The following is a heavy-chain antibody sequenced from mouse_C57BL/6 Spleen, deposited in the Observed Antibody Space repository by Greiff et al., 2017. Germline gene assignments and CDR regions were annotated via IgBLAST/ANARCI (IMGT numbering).Heavy chain of an antibody. V-gene: IGHV1-4*01. J-gene: IGHJ4*01. Sequence: VKLQQSGAELARPGASVKMSCKASGYTFTSYTMHWVKQRPGQGLEWIGYINPSSGYTKYNQKFKDKATLTADKSSSTAYMQLSSLTSEDSAVYYCARPIYYDYDYAMDYWGQGTSVTVSS. CDR3: ARPIYYDYDYAMDY. D-gene: IGHD2-4*01. CDR1: GYTFTSYT. CDR2: INPSSGYT.